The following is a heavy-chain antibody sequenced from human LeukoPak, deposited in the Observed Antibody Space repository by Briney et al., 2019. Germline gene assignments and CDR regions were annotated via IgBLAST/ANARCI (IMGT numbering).Heavy chain of an antibody. J-gene: IGHJ4*02. CDR1: GGSISSSSYY. Sequence: SETLSLTCTVSGGSISSSSYYWGWIRQPPGKGLEWIGSIYCSGSTYYNPSLKSRVTISVDTSKNQFSLKLRSVTAADTAVYYCARGFWSGTTVFDYWGQGTLVTVSS. D-gene: IGHD3-3*01. CDR3: ARGFWSGTTVFDY. V-gene: IGHV4-39*07. CDR2: IYCSGST.